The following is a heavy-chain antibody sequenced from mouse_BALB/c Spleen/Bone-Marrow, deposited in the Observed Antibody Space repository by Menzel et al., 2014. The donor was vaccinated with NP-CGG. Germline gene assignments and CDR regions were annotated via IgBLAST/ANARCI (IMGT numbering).Heavy chain of an antibody. CDR1: GYSFTSYW. CDR2: IDPSDSET. CDR3: ARVGLRLPYYFDY. D-gene: IGHD1-2*01. Sequence: VQLQQSGPQVVRPGASVKISCKASGYSFTSYWMHWVKQRPGQGLEWIGMIDPSDSETRLNQKFKDKAILTVDKSSSTAYMQLSSPTSEDSAVYYCARVGLRLPYYFDYWGQGTTLTVSS. J-gene: IGHJ2*01. V-gene: IGHV1S126*01.